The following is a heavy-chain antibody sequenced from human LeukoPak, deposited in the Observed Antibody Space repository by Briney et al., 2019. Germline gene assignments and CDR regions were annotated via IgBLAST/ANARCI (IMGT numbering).Heavy chain of an antibody. V-gene: IGHV1-69*06. CDR1: GGTFSSYA. CDR2: IIPIFGTA. D-gene: IGHD6-19*01. Sequence: SVKVSCKASGGTFSSYAISWVRQAPGQGLEWMGGIIPIFGTANYAQKFQGRVTITADKSTSTAYMELSSLRSEDTAVYYCARVPRDSSGWYAKYYFDYWGQGTLVTVSS. J-gene: IGHJ4*02. CDR3: ARVPRDSSGWYAKYYFDY.